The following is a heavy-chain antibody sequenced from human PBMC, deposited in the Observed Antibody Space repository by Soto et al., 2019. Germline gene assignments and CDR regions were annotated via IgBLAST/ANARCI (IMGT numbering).Heavy chain of an antibody. Sequence: SETLSLTCTVSGGSISSGGYYWSWIRQHPGKGLEWIGYIYYSGSTYYNPPLKSRVTISVDTSKNQFSLKLSSVTAADTAVYYCARGELGYYDSSGYRPPFNWFDPWGQGTLVTVSS. J-gene: IGHJ5*02. CDR1: GGSISSGGYY. V-gene: IGHV4-31*03. D-gene: IGHD3-22*01. CDR2: IYYSGST. CDR3: ARGELGYYDSSGYRPPFNWFDP.